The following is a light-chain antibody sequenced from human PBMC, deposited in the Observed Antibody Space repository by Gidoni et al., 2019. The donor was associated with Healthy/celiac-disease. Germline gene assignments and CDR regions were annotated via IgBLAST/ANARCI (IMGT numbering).Light chain of an antibody. J-gene: IGKJ5*01. V-gene: IGKV1-39*01. Sequence: DIEMTQSPSSLSASVGARVTITCRASQSISSYLNWYQQKPGKAPKLLIYAASSWHSGVPSRFSGSGSGTDFTLTISSLQPEDFATYYCQQGYRTPRTFGQGTRLEIK. CDR2: AAS. CDR1: QSISSY. CDR3: QQGYRTPRT.